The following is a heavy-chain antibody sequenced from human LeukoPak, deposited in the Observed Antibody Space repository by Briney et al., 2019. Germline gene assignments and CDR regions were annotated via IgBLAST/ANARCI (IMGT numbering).Heavy chain of an antibody. J-gene: IGHJ6*03. V-gene: IGHV3-30*04. D-gene: IGHD5-24*01. CDR3: ARFTERDRGYYYTDV. CDR1: GFSFSTYA. Sequence: GGSLRLSCATSGFSFSTYAMHWARQAPGKGLEWVAVMSNDGSNKYYADSVKGRFTISRDNSKNTLYLQMNSLRVEDTAIYYCARFTERDRGYYYTDVWGKGTTVTVSS. CDR2: MSNDGSNK.